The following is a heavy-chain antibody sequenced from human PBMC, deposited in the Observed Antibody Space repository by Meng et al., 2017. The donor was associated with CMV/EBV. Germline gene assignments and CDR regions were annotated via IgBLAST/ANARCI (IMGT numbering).Heavy chain of an antibody. CDR1: GYTFTSYD. D-gene: IGHD3-3*01. V-gene: IGHV1-69*10. Sequence: SVKVSCKASGYTFTSYDINWVRQATGQGLEWMGGIIPILGIANYAQKFQGRVTITADKSTSTAYMELSSLRSEDTAVYYCARPPDTRRDYYDFWSGHYFAYWGQGTLVTVSS. CDR2: IIPILGIA. J-gene: IGHJ4*02. CDR3: ARPPDTRRDYYDFWSGHYFAY.